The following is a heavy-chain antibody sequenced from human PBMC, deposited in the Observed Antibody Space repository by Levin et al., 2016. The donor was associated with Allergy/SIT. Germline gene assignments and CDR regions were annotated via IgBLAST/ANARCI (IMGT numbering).Heavy chain of an antibody. J-gene: IGHJ3*02. CDR2: IWYDGSNK. CDR3: AREGRSYVWGSYRHHDAFDI. V-gene: IGHV3-33*01. Sequence: VRQAPGKGLEWVAVIWYDGSNKYYADSVKGRFTISRDNSKNTLYLQMNSLRAEDTAVYYCAREGRSYVWGSYRHHDAFDIWGQGTMVTVSS. D-gene: IGHD3-16*02.